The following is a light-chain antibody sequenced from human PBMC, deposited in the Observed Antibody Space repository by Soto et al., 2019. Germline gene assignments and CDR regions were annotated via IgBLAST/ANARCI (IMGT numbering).Light chain of an antibody. J-gene: IGLJ2*01. V-gene: IGLV2-14*01. Sequence: QSALTQPASVSASPGQTITISCTGTSSDIGGYIYVSWYQHHPGKAPRLMIYEVSSRPSGVSNRFSGSMSGNTASLTISGLQAEDEAQYYCSSYSSANTVIFGGGTKLTVL. CDR3: SSYSSANTVI. CDR1: SSDIGGYIY. CDR2: EVS.